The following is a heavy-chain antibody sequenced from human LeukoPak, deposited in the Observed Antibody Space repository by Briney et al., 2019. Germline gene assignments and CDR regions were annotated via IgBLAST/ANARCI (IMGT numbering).Heavy chain of an antibody. CDR2: ISAYNGNT. V-gene: IGHV1-18*01. Sequence: ASVKVSCKASGYTFTSYDINWVRQAPGQGLEWVGWISAYNGNTNYAQKLQGRVTMTTDTSTSTAYMGLRSLRSDDTAVYYCARSPRDSSGYYYVGAFDIWGQGTMVTVSS. CDR1: GYTFTSYD. CDR3: ARSPRDSSGYYYVGAFDI. D-gene: IGHD3-22*01. J-gene: IGHJ3*02.